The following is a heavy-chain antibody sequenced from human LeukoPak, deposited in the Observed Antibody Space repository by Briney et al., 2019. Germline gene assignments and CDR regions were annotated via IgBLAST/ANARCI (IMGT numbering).Heavy chain of an antibody. CDR2: IDGGGT. J-gene: IGHJ4*02. V-gene: IGHV3-23*01. CDR3: ARDGLHCTGGSCKSGY. Sequence: VQPGGSLRLSCAASGFTFGSYSMSWVRQAPGKGLEWVSSIDGGGTYHAASVKGRFIVSRDNSRNALYLQMNGLRAEDTAVYFCARDGLHCTGGSCKSGYWGQGTLVTVSS. CDR1: GFTFGSYS. D-gene: IGHD2-8*02.